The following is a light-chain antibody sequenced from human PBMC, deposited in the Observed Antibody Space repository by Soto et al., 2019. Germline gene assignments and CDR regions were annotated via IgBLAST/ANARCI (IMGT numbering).Light chain of an antibody. CDR1: SGSVSTSYY. CDR2: STN. V-gene: IGLV8-61*01. Sequence: QAVVTQEPSFSVSPGGTVTLTCGLSSGSVSTSYYPSWYQQTPGQAPRTLIYSTNTRSSRVPDRFSGSILGNKAALTITGAQADDESDYYCVLYMGSGSWVFGGGTKVTVL. CDR3: VLYMGSGSWV. J-gene: IGLJ3*02.